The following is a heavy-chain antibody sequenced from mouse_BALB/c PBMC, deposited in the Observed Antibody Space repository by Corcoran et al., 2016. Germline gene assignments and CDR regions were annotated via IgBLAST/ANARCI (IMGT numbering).Heavy chain of an antibody. CDR2: INPYNDGT. D-gene: IGHD2-4*01. J-gene: IGHJ4*01. V-gene: IGHV1S136*01. CDR3: AREDDYDGMDY. Sequence: EVQLQQSGPELVKPGASVKMSCKASGYTFTSYVMHWVKLKPGQGLEWIGYINPYNDGTKYNEKFKGKATLTSDKSSSTAYMELSSLTSEDSAVYYCAREDDYDGMDYWGQGTSVTVSS. CDR1: GYTFTSYV.